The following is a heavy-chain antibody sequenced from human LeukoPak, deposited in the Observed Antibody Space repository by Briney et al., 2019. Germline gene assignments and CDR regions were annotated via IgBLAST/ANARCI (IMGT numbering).Heavy chain of an antibody. Sequence: ASVKVSCKASGGTFSSYAVSWVRQAPGQGLEWMGGIIPIFGTANYAQKFQGRVTITADESTSTAYMELSSLRSEDTAVYYCARMAPQSNYFDYWGQGTLVTVSS. CDR3: ARMAPQSNYFDY. V-gene: IGHV1-69*13. D-gene: IGHD5-24*01. CDR2: IIPIFGTA. CDR1: GGTFSSYA. J-gene: IGHJ4*02.